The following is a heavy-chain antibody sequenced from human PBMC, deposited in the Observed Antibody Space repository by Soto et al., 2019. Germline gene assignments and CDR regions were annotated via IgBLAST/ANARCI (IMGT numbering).Heavy chain of an antibody. V-gene: IGHV3-74*01. CDR1: GFTFSSYW. Sequence: EVQLVEPGGGLVQPGGSLRLSCAASGFTFSSYWMHWVRQAPGKGLVWVSRINSDGSSTSYADSVKGRFTISRDNAKNTLYLQMNSLRAEDTAVYYCARAGGYSYGGIVYFDYWGQGTLVTVSS. CDR2: INSDGSST. CDR3: ARAGGYSYGGIVYFDY. J-gene: IGHJ4*02. D-gene: IGHD5-18*01.